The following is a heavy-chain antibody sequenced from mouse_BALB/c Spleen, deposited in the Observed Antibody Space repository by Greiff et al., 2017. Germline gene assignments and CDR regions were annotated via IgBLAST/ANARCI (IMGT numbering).Heavy chain of an antibody. J-gene: IGHJ2*01. CDR1: GYTFTDYA. CDR2: ISTYYGDA. CDR3: ARGGGGLDY. Sequence: QVQLQQSGAELVRPGVSVKISCKGSGYTFTDYAMHWVKQSHAKSLEWIGVISTYYGDASYNQKFKGKATMTVDKSSSTAYMELARLTSEDSAIYYCARGGGGLDYWGQGTTLTVSS. D-gene: IGHD1-1*02. V-gene: IGHV1S137*01.